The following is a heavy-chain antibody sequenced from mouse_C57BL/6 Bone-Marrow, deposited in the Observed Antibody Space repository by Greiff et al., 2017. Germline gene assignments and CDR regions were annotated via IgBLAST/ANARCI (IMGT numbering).Heavy chain of an antibody. J-gene: IGHJ1*03. CDR1: GYTFTDYN. CDR3: ARRRALRAYWYFDV. CDR2: INPNNGGT. V-gene: IGHV1-18*01. D-gene: IGHD2-12*01. Sequence: VQLQQSGPELVKPGASVKIPCKASGYTFTDYNMDWVKQSHGKSLEWIGDINPNNGGTIYNQKFKGKATLTVDKSSSTAYMELRSLTSEDTAVYYCARRRALRAYWYFDVWGTGTTVTVSS.